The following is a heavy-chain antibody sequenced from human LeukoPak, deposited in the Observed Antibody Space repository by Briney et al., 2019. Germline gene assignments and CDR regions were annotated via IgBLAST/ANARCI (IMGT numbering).Heavy chain of an antibody. Sequence: PGGSLRLSCAASGFTISTYGMNWVRQAPRKGLEWVSVIIGSGNSTYYADSVKGRFTISRDRSKNTLYLEMHSLRADDTAVYYCAKDQNPDSGYDIDYWGQGTLVTVSS. D-gene: IGHD5-12*01. J-gene: IGHJ4*02. CDR1: GFTISTYG. V-gene: IGHV3-23*01. CDR3: AKDQNPDSGYDIDY. CDR2: IIGSGNST.